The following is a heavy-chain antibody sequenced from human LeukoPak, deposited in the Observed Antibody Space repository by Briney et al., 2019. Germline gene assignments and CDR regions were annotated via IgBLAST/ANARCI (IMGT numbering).Heavy chain of an antibody. CDR3: ARGERRDGYTFGY. D-gene: IGHD5-24*01. V-gene: IGHV4-59*01. Sequence: SSETLSLTCTVSGGSISTCYWSWIRQPPGKGLEWIGYAYYTGSTNYNPSLKSRVAISLNPSKNQFSLMLSSVTAADTAVYFCARGERRDGYTFGYWGQGTLVTVSS. CDR2: AYYTGST. J-gene: IGHJ4*02. CDR1: GGSISTCY.